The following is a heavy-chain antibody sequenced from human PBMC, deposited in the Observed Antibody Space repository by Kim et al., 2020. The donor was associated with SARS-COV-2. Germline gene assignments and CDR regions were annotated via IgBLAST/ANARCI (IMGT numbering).Heavy chain of an antibody. CDR2: IYYSGST. CDR3: ARARITMIVVVTPFDY. V-gene: IGHV4-30-4*01. Sequence: SETLSLTCTVSGGSISSGDYYWSWIRQPPGKGLEWIGYIYYSGSTYYNPSLKSRVTISVDTSKNQFSLKLSSVTAADTAVYYCARARITMIVVVTPFDYWGQGTLVTVSS. J-gene: IGHJ4*02. D-gene: IGHD3-22*01. CDR1: GGSISSGDYY.